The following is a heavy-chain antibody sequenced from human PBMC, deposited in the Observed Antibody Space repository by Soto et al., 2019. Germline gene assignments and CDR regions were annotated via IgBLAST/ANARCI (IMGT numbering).Heavy chain of an antibody. CDR3: ARDSTDFWSGYRYYYYYMDV. Sequence: GGSLRLSCAASGFTFSSYWMSWVRQAPGKGLEWVANIKQDGSEKYYVDSVKGRFTISRDNAKNSLYLQMNSLRAEDTAVYYCARDSTDFWSGYRYYYYYMDVWGKGTTVTVSS. CDR2: IKQDGSEK. CDR1: GFTFSSYW. V-gene: IGHV3-7*01. J-gene: IGHJ6*03. D-gene: IGHD3-3*01.